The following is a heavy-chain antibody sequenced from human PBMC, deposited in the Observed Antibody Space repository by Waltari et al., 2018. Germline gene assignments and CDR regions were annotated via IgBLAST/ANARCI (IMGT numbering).Heavy chain of an antibody. J-gene: IGHJ2*01. CDR1: GFTFTSSP. Sequence: QLQLVQSGPEVKKPGTSVKVSCKASGFTFTSSPVQWVRQARGQRLEWIGWIVVGSGNTNYAQKFQERVTITRDMSTSTAYMELSSLRSEDTAVYYCAADRYCSSTSCSGWYFDLWGRGTLVTVSS. V-gene: IGHV1-58*01. CDR3: AADRYCSSTSCSGWYFDL. D-gene: IGHD2-2*01. CDR2: IVVGSGNT.